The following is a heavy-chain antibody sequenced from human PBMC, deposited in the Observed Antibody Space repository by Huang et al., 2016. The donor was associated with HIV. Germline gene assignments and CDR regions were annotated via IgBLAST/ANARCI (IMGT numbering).Heavy chain of an antibody. J-gene: IGHJ4*02. CDR1: GFSFSNYA. D-gene: IGHD4-4*01. V-gene: IGHV3-30-3*01. CDR3: ARAPEFGNYEFDQ. Sequence: QVQLVESGGGVVQPGRSLRLSCVASGFSFSNYAVHWVRQARGKGLEWVAVISYEGTRKYYADSVKGRFTGSRDNYKNTAYVQMNNPRGGDTAVYYCARAPEFGNYEFDQWGLGTLVTVSS. CDR2: ISYEGTRK.